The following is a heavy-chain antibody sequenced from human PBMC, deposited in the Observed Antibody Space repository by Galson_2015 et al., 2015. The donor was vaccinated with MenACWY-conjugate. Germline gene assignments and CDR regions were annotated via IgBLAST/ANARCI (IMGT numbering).Heavy chain of an antibody. D-gene: IGHD5-18*01. CDR3: ARESRGYSYSYARDAFDV. CDR2: IWYDGSNK. J-gene: IGHJ3*01. CDR1: GFIFSSYG. V-gene: IGHV3-33*01. Sequence: SLRLSYAASGFIFSSYGMHWVRQAPGKGLEWVAVIWYDGSNKYYADSVKGRFTISRDKSKNTLYLQMNSLRAEDTAVYYCARESRGYSYSYARDAFDVWGQGTMVTVSS.